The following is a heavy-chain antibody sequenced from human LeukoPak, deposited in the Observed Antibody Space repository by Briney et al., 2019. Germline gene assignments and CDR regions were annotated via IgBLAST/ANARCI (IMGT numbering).Heavy chain of an antibody. CDR1: GDSVSSNSAA. Sequence: SQTLSLTCAISGDSVSSNSAAWNWIRQSPSRGLEWLGRTYYRSKWYNDYALSVKSPITINSDTSKNQFSLQLNSVTPEDTAVYYCARDYCCPHYFDYWGQGTLVTVSS. CDR2: TYYRSKWYN. V-gene: IGHV6-1*01. J-gene: IGHJ4*02. CDR3: ARDYCCPHYFDY. D-gene: IGHD2-21*01.